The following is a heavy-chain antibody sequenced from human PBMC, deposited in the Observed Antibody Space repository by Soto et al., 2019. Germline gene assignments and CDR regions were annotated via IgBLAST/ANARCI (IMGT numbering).Heavy chain of an antibody. CDR1: GFTFSSYA. CDR3: ARVRVYGSGSLDAFDI. Sequence: GGSLRLSCAASGFTFSSYAMHWVRQAPGKGLEWVAVISYDGSNKYYADSVKGRFTISRDNSKNTLYLQMNSLRVEDTAVYYCARVRVYGSGSLDAFDIWGQGTMVTVSS. D-gene: IGHD3-10*01. CDR2: ISYDGSNK. J-gene: IGHJ3*02. V-gene: IGHV3-30-3*01.